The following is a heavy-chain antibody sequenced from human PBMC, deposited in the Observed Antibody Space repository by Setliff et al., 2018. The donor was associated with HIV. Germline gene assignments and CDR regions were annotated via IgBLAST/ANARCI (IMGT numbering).Heavy chain of an antibody. D-gene: IGHD1-20*01. Sequence: SETLSLTCLVSGDSIIPHYWSWIRQPPGRGLEWIGYISKYGSPSYSPSLESRVTILLDTSKNQFSLRLSSGTAADTAVYSCARHRGMPGTTWYNHYMDVWGTGATVTVSS. CDR2: ISKYGSP. CDR3: ARHRGMPGTTWYNHYMDV. V-gene: IGHV4-59*11. J-gene: IGHJ6*03. CDR1: GDSIIPHY.